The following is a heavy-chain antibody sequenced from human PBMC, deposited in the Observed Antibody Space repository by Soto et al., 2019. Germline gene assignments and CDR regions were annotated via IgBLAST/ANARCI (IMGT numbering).Heavy chain of an antibody. CDR3: AGEAIVAGATTGMDV. V-gene: IGHV1-46*01. CDR1: GYTPTTFF. J-gene: IGHJ6*02. D-gene: IGHD1-26*01. Sequence: GASVKVSCKASGYTPTTFFMHWVRQAPGQGPEGMGVINPGYPAGRSTTYAQKFQGRVTMTTDTSTSTVYMELRRLRSDDTAVYYCAGEAIVAGATTGMDVWGQGTTVTVSS. CDR2: INPGYPAGRST.